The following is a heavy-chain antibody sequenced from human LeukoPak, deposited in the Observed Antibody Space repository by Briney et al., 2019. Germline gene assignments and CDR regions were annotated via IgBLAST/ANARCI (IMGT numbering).Heavy chain of an antibody. CDR1: GFTFSSYA. D-gene: IGHD2-15*01. V-gene: IGHV3-30*04. CDR2: ISYDGSNK. CDR3: ARGGNLDY. Sequence: GGSLRLSCAASGFTFSSYAMHWVRQAPGKGLEWVAVISYDGSNKYYADSVKGRFTISRDNSKNTLYLQMNSLRAEDTAVYYCARGGNLDYWGQGTLVTVSS. J-gene: IGHJ4*02.